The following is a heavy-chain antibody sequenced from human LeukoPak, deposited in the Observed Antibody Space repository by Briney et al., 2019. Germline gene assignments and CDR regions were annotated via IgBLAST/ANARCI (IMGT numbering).Heavy chain of an antibody. J-gene: IGHJ4*02. V-gene: IGHV6-1*01. D-gene: IGHD6-19*01. CDR2: TYYRSKWYN. CDR1: GDSFSSNSAA. CDR3: ARDVQQWLVRGGYFDY. Sequence: SQTLSLTCAISGDSFSSNSAAWNWVRQSPSRGLEWLGRTYYRSKWYNDYAVSVKSRITINPDTSKNQFSLQLNSVTPEDTAVYYCARDVQQWLVRGGYFDYWGQGTLVTVSS.